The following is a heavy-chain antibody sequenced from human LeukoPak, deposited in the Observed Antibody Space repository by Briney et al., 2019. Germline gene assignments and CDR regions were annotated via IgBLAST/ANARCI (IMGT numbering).Heavy chain of an antibody. CDR2: IYPSDSDT. V-gene: IGHV5-51*01. D-gene: IGHD3-10*01. CDR1: GYTFTSNW. CDR3: ARESGGFDS. J-gene: IGHJ4*02. Sequence: GESLKISCKGSGYTFTSNWIGWLRQMPGKGLEGMGMIYPSDSDTRYSPSFQGQVTISADKSISTAYLQWRSLKASDTGMYYCARESGGFDSWGEGTLVPVSS.